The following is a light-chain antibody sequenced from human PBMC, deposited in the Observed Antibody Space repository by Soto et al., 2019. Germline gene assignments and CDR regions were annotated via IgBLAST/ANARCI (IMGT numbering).Light chain of an antibody. Sequence: EIVLKQPPGTLSLYTGERATLSCRASQSVSSSYLAWYQQKPGQAPRLLIYGASSRATGIPDRFSGSGSGTDFTLTISRLEPEDFAVYYCQQYGSSPWTFCQGTKVDIK. CDR2: GAS. CDR1: QSVSSSY. CDR3: QQYGSSPWT. V-gene: IGKV3-20*01. J-gene: IGKJ1*01.